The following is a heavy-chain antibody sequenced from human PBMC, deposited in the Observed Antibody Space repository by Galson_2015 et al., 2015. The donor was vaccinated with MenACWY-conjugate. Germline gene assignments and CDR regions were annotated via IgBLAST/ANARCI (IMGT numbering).Heavy chain of an antibody. D-gene: IGHD2-21*01. CDR3: ARVRYPGDVVDY. CDR1: GFTFSNYW. V-gene: IGHV3-7*03. J-gene: IGHJ4*02. Sequence: SLRLSCAASGFTFSNYWMNWVRQAPGKGLEWVSNIKHDGSKKSYVDSVKGRFTISRDNTRNSLYLQMNSLRAEDTAVYYCARVRYPGDVVDYWGQGTLVTVSS. CDR2: IKHDGSKK.